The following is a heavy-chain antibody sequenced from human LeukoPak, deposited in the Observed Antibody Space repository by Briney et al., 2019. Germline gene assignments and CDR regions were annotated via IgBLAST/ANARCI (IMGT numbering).Heavy chain of an antibody. CDR2: IKRKTDGGTT. J-gene: IGHJ4*02. CDR1: GFAFSDAW. Sequence: GGSRRLSCAASGFAFSDAWMNWVRQAPGKGLEWVGRIKRKTDGGTTDYAAPVKGRFIISRDDSNNTLYLQMNSLKTEDTAVYYCSTDVSGTNWDYFDYWGQGTLATVSS. D-gene: IGHD1-26*01. V-gene: IGHV3-15*01. CDR3: STDVSGTNWDYFDY.